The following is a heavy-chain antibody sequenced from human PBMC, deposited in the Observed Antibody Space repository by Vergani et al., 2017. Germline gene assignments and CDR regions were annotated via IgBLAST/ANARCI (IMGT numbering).Heavy chain of an antibody. CDR1: GYTFTSYG. V-gene: IGHV1-18*01. CDR3: ARAYYYDSSGYYPPDY. Sequence: QVQLVQSGAEVKKPGASVKVFCKASGYTFTSYGISWVRQAPGQGLEWMGWISAYNGNTNYAQKLQGRVTMTTDTSTSTAYMELRSLRSDDTAVYYCARAYYYDSSGYYPPDYWGQGTLVTVSS. CDR2: ISAYNGNT. D-gene: IGHD3-22*01. J-gene: IGHJ4*02.